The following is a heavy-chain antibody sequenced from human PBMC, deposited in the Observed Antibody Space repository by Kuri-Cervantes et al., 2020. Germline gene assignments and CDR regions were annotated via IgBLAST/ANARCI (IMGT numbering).Heavy chain of an antibody. CDR3: ARDMTHPMATIIAYYYYGLDV. J-gene: IGHJ6*02. Sequence: GGSLRLSCAASGFTFSSYGMHWVRQAPGKGLEWVASIRQDGGDKYYVDSVKGRFTISRDNANYSLYLQMSSLRAEDTAVYYCARDMTHPMATIIAYYYYGLDVWGQGTTVTVSS. CDR2: IRQDGGDK. CDR1: GFTFSSYG. D-gene: IGHD5-24*01. V-gene: IGHV3-7*01.